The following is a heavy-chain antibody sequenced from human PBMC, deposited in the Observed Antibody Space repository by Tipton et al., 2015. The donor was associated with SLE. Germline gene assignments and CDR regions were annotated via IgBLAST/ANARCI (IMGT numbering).Heavy chain of an antibody. CDR2: INHSGST. Sequence: LRLSCAVYGGSFSGYCWSWIRQPPGKGLEWIGEINHSGSTNYNPSLKSRVTISVDTSKTQFSLKLSSVTAADTAVYYCARGYLHIVVVPAAPYYYYCMDVWGEGTTVTVSS. J-gene: IGHJ6*03. CDR3: ARGYLHIVVVPAAPYYYYCMDV. D-gene: IGHD2-2*01. V-gene: IGHV4-34*01. CDR1: GGSFSGYC.